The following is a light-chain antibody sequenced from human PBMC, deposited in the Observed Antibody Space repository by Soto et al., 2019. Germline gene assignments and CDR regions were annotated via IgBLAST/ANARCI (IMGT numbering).Light chain of an antibody. CDR2: GAS. Sequence: EIVMTQSPATLSVSPGERATLSCRASQSVSSNLAWYQQKPGQAPRLLIYGASTRATGIPARFSGSGSGTEFTLTISSLQSEDFAVYYCQQYNNWRIPFGQGTRL. V-gene: IGKV3-15*01. CDR3: QQYNNWRIP. CDR1: QSVSSN. J-gene: IGKJ5*01.